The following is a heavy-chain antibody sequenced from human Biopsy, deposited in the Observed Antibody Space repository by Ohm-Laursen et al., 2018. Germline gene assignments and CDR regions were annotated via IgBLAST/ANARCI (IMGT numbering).Heavy chain of an antibody. CDR2: IIPIFATP. D-gene: IGHD2-21*02. Sequence: SVKVSCKTSGGTFNSYTINWVRQAPGRGLEWMGGIIPIFATPDYTQKFQGRVTITADESTSTAYMDLSSLRSEDTAIYYCARAFGGAYYSYAFDLWGQGTLVTVSS. CDR3: ARAFGGAYYSYAFDL. CDR1: GGTFNSYT. V-gene: IGHV1-69*13. J-gene: IGHJ3*01.